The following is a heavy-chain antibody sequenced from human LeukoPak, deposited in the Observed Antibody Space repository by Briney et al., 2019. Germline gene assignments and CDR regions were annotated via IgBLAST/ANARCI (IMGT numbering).Heavy chain of an antibody. CDR2: IIPIFGTA. Sequence: ASVKVSCKASGGTFSSHAISWVRQAPGQGLEWMGGIIPIFGTANYAQKFQGRVTITTDESTSTAYMELSSLRSEDTAVYYCARSHYYDSSGYYYVFDYWGQGTLVTVSS. CDR3: ARSHYYDSSGYYYVFDY. V-gene: IGHV1-69*05. CDR1: GGTFSSHA. D-gene: IGHD3-22*01. J-gene: IGHJ4*02.